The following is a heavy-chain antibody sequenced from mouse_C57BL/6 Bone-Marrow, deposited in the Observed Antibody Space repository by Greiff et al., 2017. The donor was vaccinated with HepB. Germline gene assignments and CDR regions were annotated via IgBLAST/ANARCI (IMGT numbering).Heavy chain of an antibody. D-gene: IGHD1-1*01. V-gene: IGHV5-4*01. CDR3: ARDQFITTVVATDYFDY. J-gene: IGHJ2*01. CDR1: GFTFSSYA. Sequence: EVKLVESGGGLVKPGGSLKLSCAASGFTFSSYAMSWVRQTPEKRLEWVATISDGGSYTYYPDNVKGRFTISRDNAKNNLYLQMSHLKSEDTAMYYCARDQFITTVVATDYFDYWGQGTTLTVSS. CDR2: ISDGGSYT.